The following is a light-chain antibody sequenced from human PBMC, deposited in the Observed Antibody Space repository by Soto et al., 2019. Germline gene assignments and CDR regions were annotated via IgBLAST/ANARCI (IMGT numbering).Light chain of an antibody. Sequence: DIVMTQSPDSLAVSLGERATINCKSSQSVLYNSNNKNYLAWYQQKPGQPPKLLIYWASTRESGVPDRFSGSGSGTDXPLXXISLQAEDVALYYXQQYYNTPWTFGQGTKVEIK. CDR1: QSVLYNSNNKNY. CDR2: WAS. CDR3: QQYYNTPWT. V-gene: IGKV4-1*01. J-gene: IGKJ1*01.